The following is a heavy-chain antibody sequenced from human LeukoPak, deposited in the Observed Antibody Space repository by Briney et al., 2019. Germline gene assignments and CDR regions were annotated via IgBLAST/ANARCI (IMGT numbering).Heavy chain of an antibody. D-gene: IGHD2-2*01. V-gene: IGHV3-23*01. CDR2: ISGSGGST. J-gene: IGHJ4*02. CDR3: AKDLYCSSTSCYEAVY. Sequence: GGSLRLSRVVSGFTVSSNYMSWFRQAPGKGLEWVSSISGSGGSTYYADSVKGRFTISRDNSKNTLYLQMNSLRAEDTAVYYCAKDLYCSSTSCYEAVYWGQGTLVTVSS. CDR1: GFTVSSNY.